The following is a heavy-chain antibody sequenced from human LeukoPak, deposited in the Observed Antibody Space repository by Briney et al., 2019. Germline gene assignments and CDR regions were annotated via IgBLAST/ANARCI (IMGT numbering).Heavy chain of an antibody. J-gene: IGHJ6*02. CDR3: ARAFASVTIFGVVTSYYYGMDV. CDR2: IYYSGST. D-gene: IGHD3-3*01. Sequence: SQTLSLTCTVSGGSISSCGYWWSWIPQHPGKGLEWIGYIYYSGSTYYNPSLKSRVTLSVDTSKYQFSLKLSSVTAADTAVYYCARAFASVTIFGVVTSYYYGMDVWGQGTTVTVSS. V-gene: IGHV4-31*03. CDR1: GGSISSCGYW.